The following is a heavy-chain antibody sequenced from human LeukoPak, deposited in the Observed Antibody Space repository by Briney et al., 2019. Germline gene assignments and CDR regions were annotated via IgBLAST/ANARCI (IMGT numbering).Heavy chain of an antibody. Sequence: SETLSLTCTDSGGSISSYYWSWIRQSPGKGLEWIGHAYYSGSANNNPSLRSRVTISVDTSKSQFSLTLRSVTAADTAMYYCDRVGLLRAFDIWGQGTKVTVSS. D-gene: IGHD2-15*01. CDR1: GGSISSYY. CDR3: DRVGLLRAFDI. CDR2: AYYSGSA. J-gene: IGHJ3*02. V-gene: IGHV4-59*01.